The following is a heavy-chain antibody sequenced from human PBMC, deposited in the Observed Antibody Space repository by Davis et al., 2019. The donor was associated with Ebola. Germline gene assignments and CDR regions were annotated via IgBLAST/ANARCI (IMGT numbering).Heavy chain of an antibody. D-gene: IGHD3-10*01. J-gene: IGHJ4*02. CDR1: GFTFSSYA. CDR2: ISFSGDDT. V-gene: IGHV3-23*01. CDR3: AKRFGFGESPVDY. Sequence: GGSLRLSCAASGFTFSSYAMHWVRQSPGRGLEWVSVISFSGDDTYYADSVKGRFTISRDNSKNTLYLQMNSLRAEDTAVYYCAKRFGFGESPVDYWGQGTLVTVSS.